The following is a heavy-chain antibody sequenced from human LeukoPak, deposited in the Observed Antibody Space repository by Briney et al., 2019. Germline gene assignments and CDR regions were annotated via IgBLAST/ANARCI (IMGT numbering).Heavy chain of an antibody. Sequence: ASVKVSCKASGYTFTSYGINWVRQATGQGLEWMGWMNPNSGNTGYAQKFQGRVTMTRNTSISTAYMELSSLRSEDTAVYYCARGETKGDYTIYYYYYYGMDVWGQGTTVTVSS. CDR1: GYTFTSYG. CDR2: MNPNSGNT. D-gene: IGHD4-17*01. V-gene: IGHV1-8*02. J-gene: IGHJ6*02. CDR3: ARGETKGDYTIYYYYYYGMDV.